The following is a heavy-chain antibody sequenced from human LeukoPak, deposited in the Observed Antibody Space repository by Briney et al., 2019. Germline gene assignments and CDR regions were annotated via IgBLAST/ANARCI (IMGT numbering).Heavy chain of an antibody. CDR1: GFTVSSNY. J-gene: IGHJ4*02. V-gene: IGHV3-53*01. CDR3: ARADSNIAARRIGFDY. Sequence: GGSLRLSCAASGFTVSSNYMSWVRQAPGKGLEWVSVIYSGGSTYYADSLKGRFTISRDNAKNSLYLQINSLRAGDTALYYCARADSNIAARRIGFDYWGQGTLVTVSS. CDR2: IYSGGST. D-gene: IGHD6-6*01.